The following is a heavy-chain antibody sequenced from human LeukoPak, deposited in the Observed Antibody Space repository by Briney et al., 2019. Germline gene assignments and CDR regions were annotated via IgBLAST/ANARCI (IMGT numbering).Heavy chain of an antibody. Sequence: SQTLSLTCTVSGGSISSGGYYWSWIRQHPGKGQEWIGYIYYSGSTYYNPSLKSRVTISVDTSKNQFSLKLSSVTAADTAVYYCARAPYYYDSSGPWGMDVWGQGTTVTVSS. CDR1: GGSISSGGYY. V-gene: IGHV4-31*03. D-gene: IGHD3-22*01. CDR2: IYYSGST. J-gene: IGHJ6*02. CDR3: ARAPYYYDSSGPWGMDV.